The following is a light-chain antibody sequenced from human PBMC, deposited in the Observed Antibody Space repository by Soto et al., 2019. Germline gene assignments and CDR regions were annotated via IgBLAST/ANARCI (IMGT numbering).Light chain of an antibody. CDR2: DVA. CDR3: VSNTSSSTYV. V-gene: IGLV2-14*03. J-gene: IGLJ1*01. Sequence: QSVLTQPASVSDSPGQSITISCTGTSSDVGGSNFVSWYQQHSGKPPKPMIYDVANRPSGVSNRFSGSKSGSTACLIISRLQTEDEADYCCVSNTSSSTYVFGTGTKV. CDR1: SSDVGGSNF.